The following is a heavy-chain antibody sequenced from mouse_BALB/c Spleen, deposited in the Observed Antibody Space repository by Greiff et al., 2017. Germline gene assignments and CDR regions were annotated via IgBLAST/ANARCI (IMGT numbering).Heavy chain of an antibody. J-gene: IGHJ4*01. Sequence: QVQLQQSGAELVRPGTSVKISCKASGYTFTNYWLGWVKQRPGHGLEWIGDIYPGGGYTNYNEKFKGKATLTADTSSSTAYMQLSSLTSEDSAVYFYARRWYAMDYWGQGTSVTVSS. CDR2: IYPGGGYT. D-gene: IGHD1-1*02. CDR1: GYTFTNYW. V-gene: IGHV1-63*02. CDR3: ARRWYAMDY.